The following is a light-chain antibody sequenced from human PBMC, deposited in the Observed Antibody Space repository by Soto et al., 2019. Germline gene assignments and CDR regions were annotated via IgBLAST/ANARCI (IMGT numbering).Light chain of an antibody. J-gene: IGLJ3*02. CDR2: EVN. V-gene: IGLV2-14*01. Sequence: QSALTQPASLSGSPGQSITISCTGTSSDIGAYDYVSWFQQHPGKAPKLMISEVNNRPSGVSNRFSGSKSGNTASLTISGLQAEDEADYYCSSYTSSNTVFGGGTKSPS. CDR3: SSYTSSNTV. CDR1: SSDIGAYDY.